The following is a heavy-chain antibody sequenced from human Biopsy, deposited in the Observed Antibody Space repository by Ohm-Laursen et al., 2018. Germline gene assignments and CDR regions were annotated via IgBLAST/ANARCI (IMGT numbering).Heavy chain of an antibody. V-gene: IGHV3-9*01. CDR1: GFTFDDSA. CDR3: AKDVRVKVQLDGMDV. Sequence: SLGLSCAASGFTFDDSAMHWVRQAPGKGLEWVSGISWPSGSRGYADSVKCRFTISRDNAKKLLYLQMNSLRAEDTALYYCAKDVRVKVQLDGMDVWGQGTTVTVSS. J-gene: IGHJ6*02. CDR2: ISWPSGSR. D-gene: IGHD1-1*01.